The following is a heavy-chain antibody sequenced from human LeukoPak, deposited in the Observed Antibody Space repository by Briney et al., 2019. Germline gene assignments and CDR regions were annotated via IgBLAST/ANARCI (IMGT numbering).Heavy chain of an antibody. Sequence: PGGSLRLSCATSGFTFSSYGMSWVRQAPGKGLEWISAISAGGDSTYYADSVRGRFTISKDESKTTLFLQMNSLRAEDTAIYYCAAPPRAGARPPYDYWGHGAQVTVPS. D-gene: IGHD6-6*01. CDR1: GFTFSSYG. CDR3: AAPPRAGARPPYDY. CDR2: ISAGGDST. J-gene: IGHJ4*01. V-gene: IGHV3-23*01.